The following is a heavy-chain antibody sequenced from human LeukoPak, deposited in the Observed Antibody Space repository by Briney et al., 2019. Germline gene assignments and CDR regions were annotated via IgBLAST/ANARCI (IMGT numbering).Heavy chain of an antibody. CDR3: AKAGYTSSWPLDY. J-gene: IGHJ4*02. CDR2: LSGSGSTT. Sequence: GGSLRLSCAASGFTFSSDGMSWVRQAPGKGLEWVSTLSGSGSTTYYADSVKGRFTISRDNSKNTLFLEMNSLRVEDTAVYYCAKAGYTSSWPLDYWGQGTQVTVSS. CDR1: GFTFSSDG. D-gene: IGHD6-13*01. V-gene: IGHV3-23*01.